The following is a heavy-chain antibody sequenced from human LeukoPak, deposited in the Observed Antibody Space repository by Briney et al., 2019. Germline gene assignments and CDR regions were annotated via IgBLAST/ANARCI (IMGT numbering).Heavy chain of an antibody. D-gene: IGHD3-10*01. Sequence: PGGSLRLSCAASGFTFSSYWMRWVRPATGRGLVWVANIKQDGSEKYYVDSVTGRFTISRDNTKKSLCLQMNSLRAEDTAVYYCASFHYYGSGSPSVWGKGTLVTVSS. CDR1: GFTFSSYW. V-gene: IGHV3-7*01. J-gene: IGHJ4*02. CDR3: ASFHYYGSGSPSV. CDR2: IKQDGSEK.